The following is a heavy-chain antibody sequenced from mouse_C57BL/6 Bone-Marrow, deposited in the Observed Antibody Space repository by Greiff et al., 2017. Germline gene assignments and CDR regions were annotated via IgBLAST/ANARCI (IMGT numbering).Heavy chain of an antibody. D-gene: IGHD2-5*01. CDR2: INPGSGGT. V-gene: IGHV1-54*01. Sequence: VQLQQSGAELVRPGTSVKVSCKASGYAFTNYLIEWVKQRPGQGLEWIGVINPGSGGTNYNEKFKGKATLTADKSSSTAYMQLSSLTSEDSAVYFCARSYSNFDYWGQGTTLTVSS. CDR1: GYAFTNYL. CDR3: ARSYSNFDY. J-gene: IGHJ2*01.